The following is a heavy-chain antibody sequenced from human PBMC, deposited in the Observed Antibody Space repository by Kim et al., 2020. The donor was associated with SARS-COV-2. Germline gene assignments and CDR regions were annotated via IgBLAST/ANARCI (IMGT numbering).Heavy chain of an antibody. J-gene: IGHJ4*03. D-gene: IGHD4-4*01. Sequence: SETLSLTCTVSGGSISSGGYYWSWIRQHPGKGLEWIGYIYYSGSTYYNPSLKSRVTISVDTSKNQFSLKLSSVTAADTAVYYCARDRVHNPGHLGSSQYCCFDLWGQGTLVTVSS. CDR3: ARDRVHNPGHLGSSQYCCFDL. CDR2: IYYSGST. V-gene: IGHV4-31*03. CDR1: GGSISSGGYY.